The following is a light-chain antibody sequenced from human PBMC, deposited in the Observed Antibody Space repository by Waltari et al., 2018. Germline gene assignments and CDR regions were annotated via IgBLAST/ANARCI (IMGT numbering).Light chain of an antibody. J-gene: IGKJ1*01. CDR3: QQSYSTPQ. CDR1: QSISSY. Sequence: DIQMTQSPSSLSASVGDRVTITCRASQSISSYLNWYQQKPGKAPKLLIYAASSLQSGVPSGFSGSGSGTDFTLTISSLQPEDFATYYCQQSYSTPQFGQGTKVEIK. CDR2: AAS. V-gene: IGKV1-39*01.